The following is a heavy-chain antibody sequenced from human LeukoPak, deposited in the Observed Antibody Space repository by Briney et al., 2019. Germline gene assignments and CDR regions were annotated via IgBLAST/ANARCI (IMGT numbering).Heavy chain of an antibody. CDR2: IYYSGRT. CDR3: ARSSDYGDYD. CDR1: GGPVSSGGYY. D-gene: IGHD4-17*01. J-gene: IGHJ4*02. V-gene: IGHV4-31*03. Sequence: SETLSLTCTVSGGPVSSGGYYWTWIRQHPGKGLEWLGYIYYSGRTYYNPSLKSRITISLDPSENRFSLNLTSVSAAATAFYYCARSSDYGDYDWGQGTLVTVSS.